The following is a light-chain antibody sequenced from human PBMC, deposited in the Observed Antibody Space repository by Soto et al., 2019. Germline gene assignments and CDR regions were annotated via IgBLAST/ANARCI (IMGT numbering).Light chain of an antibody. CDR2: DAS. CDR3: QQYGSSGT. J-gene: IGKJ1*01. CDR1: QPVSTTY. V-gene: IGKV3-20*01. Sequence: IVLAQSPGTLSLSAGERATLSCRPSQPVSTTYFAWYQQRPGQAPRLLFYDASTRASGIPDRFSCSGSGTDFTLTISRLEPEDFAVYYCQQYGSSGTFGQGTKVDI.